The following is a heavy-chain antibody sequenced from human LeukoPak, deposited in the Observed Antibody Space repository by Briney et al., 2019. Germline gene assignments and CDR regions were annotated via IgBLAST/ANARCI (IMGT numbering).Heavy chain of an antibody. Sequence: GGSLRLSCVASGFTFSTYAMSWVRRAPGKGLEWVSGISGSTGTTYYADSVKGRFTISRDNSKNTLYLQVISLRTEDTAVYFCAKAYASVGYYYNFDYWGQGTLVTVSS. CDR2: ISGSTGTT. D-gene: IGHD3-22*01. CDR3: AKAYASVGYYYNFDY. V-gene: IGHV3-23*01. J-gene: IGHJ4*02. CDR1: GFTFSTYA.